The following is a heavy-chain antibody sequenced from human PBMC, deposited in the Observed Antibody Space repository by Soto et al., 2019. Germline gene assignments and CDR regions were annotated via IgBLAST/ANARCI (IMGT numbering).Heavy chain of an antibody. CDR2: IIPIFGTA. CDR3: ARDAGYCSGGSGPGLPSDY. V-gene: IGHV1-69*01. D-gene: IGHD2-15*01. J-gene: IGHJ4*02. CDR1: GGTFSSYA. Sequence: QVQLVQSGAEVKKPGSSVKVSCKASGGTFSSYAISWLRHAPGQELEWMGRIIPIFGTANYAQKFQCRVTITEDESTSTAYMELSSLRSEDTAVYYWARDAGYCSGGSGPGLPSDYWRQGTLVTVSS.